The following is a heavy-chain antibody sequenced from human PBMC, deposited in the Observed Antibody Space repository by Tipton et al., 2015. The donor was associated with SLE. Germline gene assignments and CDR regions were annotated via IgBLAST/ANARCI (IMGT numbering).Heavy chain of an antibody. CDR2: INHSGST. V-gene: IGHV4-34*01. D-gene: IGHD2-8*01. CDR3: ARDCTTGLCYTTSFDY. Sequence: LRLSCAVYGGSFSDYSWSWIRQPPGKGLEWIGEINHSGSTNYNPSLKSRVPISIDTSKNQFSLRLSSVPAADTAVYYCARDCTTGLCYTTSFDYWGQGTLVTVSP. J-gene: IGHJ4*02. CDR1: GGSFSDYS.